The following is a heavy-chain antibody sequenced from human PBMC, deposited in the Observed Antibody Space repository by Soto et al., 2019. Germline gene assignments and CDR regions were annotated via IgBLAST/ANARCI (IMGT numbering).Heavy chain of an antibody. D-gene: IGHD4-17*01. Sequence: QVQLVQSGAEVKKPGSSVKVSCKASGGTFSSYAISWVRQVPGQGLEWMGGIIPIFGTANYAQKFQGRVTITADESTSTAYMELSSLRSEDTAVYYCARGSTVTTNYYYYYGMDVWGQGTTVTVSS. CDR1: GGTFSSYA. CDR3: ARGSTVTTNYYYYYGMDV. J-gene: IGHJ6*02. V-gene: IGHV1-69*12. CDR2: IIPIFGTA.